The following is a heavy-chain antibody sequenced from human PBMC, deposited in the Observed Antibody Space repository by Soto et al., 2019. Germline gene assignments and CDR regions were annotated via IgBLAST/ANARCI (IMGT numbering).Heavy chain of an antibody. Sequence: GGSLRLSCSASGFTFSSYAMHWVRQAPGKGLEYVSAISSNGGSTYYADSVKGRFTISRDNSKNTLYLQMSSLRAEDTAVYYCVKGVVPAAMFYYYYGMDVWGQGTTVTVSS. J-gene: IGHJ6*02. CDR1: GFTFSSYA. CDR2: ISSNGGST. D-gene: IGHD2-2*01. CDR3: VKGVVPAAMFYYYYGMDV. V-gene: IGHV3-64D*08.